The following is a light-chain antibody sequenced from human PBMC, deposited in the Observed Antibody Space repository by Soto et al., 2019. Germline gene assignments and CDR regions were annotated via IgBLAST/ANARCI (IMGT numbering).Light chain of an antibody. J-gene: IGLJ1*01. CDR3: AAWDDSLGGV. V-gene: IGLV1-47*02. CDR1: SSNIGSNY. CDR2: SNN. Sequence: QSVLPQPPSASGTPGQRVTISCSGSSSNIGSNYVYWYQQLPGTAPKLLIYSNNQRPSGVPDRFSGSKSGTSASLAISGLRSEDEADYYCAAWDDSLGGVFGTGTKVTVL.